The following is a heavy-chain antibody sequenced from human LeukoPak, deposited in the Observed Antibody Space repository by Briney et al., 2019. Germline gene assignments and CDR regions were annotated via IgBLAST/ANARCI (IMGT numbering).Heavy chain of an antibody. J-gene: IGHJ5*02. CDR3: ARADFIDAGPYLIGP. CDR1: GYSFTDYY. Sequence: GASVKVSCKTSGYSFTDYYIHRVRQAPGQGLEWMGWINTKSGRTSSARKVQGRVTMTRDPSITTVYMDMAWLTSDDTAIYFCARADFIDAGPYLIGPWGQGTLVTVSS. V-gene: IGHV1-2*02. D-gene: IGHD3-3*01. CDR2: INTKSGRT.